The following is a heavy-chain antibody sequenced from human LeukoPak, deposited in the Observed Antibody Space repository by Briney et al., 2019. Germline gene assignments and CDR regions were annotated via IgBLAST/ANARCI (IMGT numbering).Heavy chain of an antibody. CDR1: GFTFDDYA. CDR2: ISGDGGST. J-gene: IGHJ3*02. CDR3: AKLRFSPRVNAFDI. V-gene: IGHV3-43*02. Sequence: GGSLRLSCAASGFTFDDYAMHWVRQAPGKGLEWVSLISGDGGSTYYADSVKGRFTISRDNSKNSLYLQMNSLRTEDTALYYCAKLRFSPRVNAFDIWGQGTMVTVSS. D-gene: IGHD3-10*01.